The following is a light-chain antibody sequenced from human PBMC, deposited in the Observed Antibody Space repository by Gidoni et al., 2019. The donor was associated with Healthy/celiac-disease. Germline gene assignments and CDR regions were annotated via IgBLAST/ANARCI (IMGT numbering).Light chain of an antibody. CDR2: GAS. V-gene: IGKV3-20*01. CDR1: QSVSSSY. J-gene: IGKJ2*04. Sequence: MVLTHSPGTLSLSPGERATLSCRASQSVSSSYLAWYQQKPGQAPRLLLYGASSRATGLPDRFSGSGSGTDFTLTISRLEPEDFAVYYCQQYGSSCSFGQGTKLEIK. CDR3: QQYGSSCS.